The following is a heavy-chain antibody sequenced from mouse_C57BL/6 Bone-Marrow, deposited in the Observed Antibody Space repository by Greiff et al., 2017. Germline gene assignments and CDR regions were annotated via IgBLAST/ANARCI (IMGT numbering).Heavy chain of an antibody. CDR2: IYPGDGDT. CDR3: ARSDGYRFAY. V-gene: IGHV1-82*01. CDR1: GYAFSSSW. D-gene: IGHD2-3*01. Sequence: VKLVESGPELVKPGASVKISCKASGYAFSSSWMNWVKQRPGKGLEWIGRIYPGDGDTNYNGKFKGKATLTADKSSSTAYMQLSSLTSEDSAVSFCARSDGYRFAYWGQGTLVTVSA. J-gene: IGHJ3*01.